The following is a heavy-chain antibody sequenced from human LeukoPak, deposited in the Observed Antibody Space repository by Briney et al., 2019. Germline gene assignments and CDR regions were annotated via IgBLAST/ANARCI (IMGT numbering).Heavy chain of an antibody. D-gene: IGHD3-22*01. CDR1: GFTFSSYS. CDR3: ASGRYYDSSGYYYVNY. V-gene: IGHV3-21*01. J-gene: IGHJ4*02. CDR2: ISSSSSYI. Sequence: PGGSLRLSCAASGFTFSSYSMNWVRQAPGKGLEGVSSISSSSSYIYYADSVKGRFTISRDNAKNSLYLQMNSLGAEDTAVYYCASGRYYDSSGYYYVNYWGQGTLVTVSS.